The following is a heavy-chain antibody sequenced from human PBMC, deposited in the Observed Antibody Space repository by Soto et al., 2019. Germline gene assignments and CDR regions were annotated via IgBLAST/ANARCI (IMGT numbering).Heavy chain of an antibody. CDR3: ARDRGGYCSSTSCYRYYYYYGMDV. Sequence: QVQLQESGPGLVKPSETLSLTCTVSGGSVSSGSYYWSWIRQPPGKGLEWIGYIYYSGSTNYNPSLQSRVTISVDTSKNQFSLKLSSVTAADTAVYYCARDRGGYCSSTSCYRYYYYYGMDVWGQGTTVTVSS. J-gene: IGHJ6*02. CDR1: GGSVSSGSYY. V-gene: IGHV4-61*01. D-gene: IGHD2-2*01. CDR2: IYYSGST.